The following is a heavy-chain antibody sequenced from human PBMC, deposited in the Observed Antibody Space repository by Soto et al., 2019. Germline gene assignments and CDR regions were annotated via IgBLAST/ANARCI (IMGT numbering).Heavy chain of an antibody. CDR1: GFSFRIYS. Sequence: EVQMVESGGDLVQPGGSLRLSCVASGFSFRIYSMNWVRQAPGKGLEWISYISSDSGTIYYADSLKGRFTISRDNGKNSLYLQINSLTDEDTAVYYCARGRLWSFDFWGQGTLVSVSS. CDR2: ISSDSGTI. D-gene: IGHD3-10*01. J-gene: IGHJ4*02. CDR3: ARGRLWSFDF. V-gene: IGHV3-48*02.